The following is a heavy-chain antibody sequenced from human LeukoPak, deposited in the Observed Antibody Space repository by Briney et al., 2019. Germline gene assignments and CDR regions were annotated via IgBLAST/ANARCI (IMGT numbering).Heavy chain of an antibody. CDR3: VKDWSRWAFDI. J-gene: IGHJ3*02. Sequence: GGSLRLFCAASGFTFSSYAMSWVRQAPGKGLEWVSAISGGSTYYADSVKGRFTIFRDDSKNILYLQMNSLRAEDMAVYYCVKDWSRWAFDIWGQGTMVTVSS. D-gene: IGHD3-3*01. V-gene: IGHV3-23*01. CDR2: ISGGST. CDR1: GFTFSSYA.